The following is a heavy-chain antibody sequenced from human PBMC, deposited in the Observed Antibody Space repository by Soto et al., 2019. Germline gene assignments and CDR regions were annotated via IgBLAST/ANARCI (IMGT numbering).Heavy chain of an antibody. D-gene: IGHD2-8*01. J-gene: IGHJ4*03. CDR3: ARNLEYCTRGSCYLDY. V-gene: IGHV3-30*03. CDR2: ISYDGSYK. CDR1: GFTFSSYG. Sequence: PGGSLRLSCAASGFTFSSYGMHWVRQAPGKGLEWVALISYDGSYKYSADSVNGRFTISRDNSRSTLYLEMNSLRAEDTAVYYCARNLEYCTRGSCYLDYWGQGTRVTVSS.